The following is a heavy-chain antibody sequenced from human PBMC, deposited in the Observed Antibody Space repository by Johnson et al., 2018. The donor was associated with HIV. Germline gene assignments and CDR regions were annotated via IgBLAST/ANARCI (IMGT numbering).Heavy chain of an antibody. J-gene: IGHJ3*02. CDR1: GFTFNSYA. Sequence: VQLVESGGGLVQPGGSLRLSCTASGFTFNSYAMGWVRQGPGKGLEWVGRIKSKTDGGTTDYAAPVTGRFSISSDDSTNTLHMQMSSLKTEDTAVYYCWAQWTVITFGGPSAFDIWGQGTVVTVS. V-gene: IGHV3-15*01. CDR2: IKSKTDGGTT. D-gene: IGHD3-16*01. CDR3: WAQWTVITFGGPSAFDI.